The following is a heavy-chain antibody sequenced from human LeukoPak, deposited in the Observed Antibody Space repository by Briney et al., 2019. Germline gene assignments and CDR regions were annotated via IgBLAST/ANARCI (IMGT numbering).Heavy chain of an antibody. V-gene: IGHV4-38-2*02. J-gene: IGHJ5*02. Sequence: SETLSLTCTVSGYSISNDYYWTWLRQPPGKGLEWIGGIYHSGTTYYNPSLRSRVTISVDTSKNQFSLKLSSVTAADTAVYYCARRDTRGWYTNWFDPWGQGTLVIVSS. CDR2: IYHSGTT. D-gene: IGHD6-19*01. CDR1: GYSISNDYY. CDR3: ARRDTRGWYTNWFDP.